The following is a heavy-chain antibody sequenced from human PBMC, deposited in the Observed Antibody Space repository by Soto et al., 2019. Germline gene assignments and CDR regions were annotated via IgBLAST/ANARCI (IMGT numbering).Heavy chain of an antibody. CDR1: GFTFSSYG. Sequence: QVQLVESGGGVVQPGRSLRLSCAASGFTFSSYGMHWVRQAPGKGLEWVAVISYDGSNKYYADSVKGRFTISRDNSKNTLYLQTHSLSAEDTAVYYCAKDHGTSRFFYYGMDVWGQGTTVTVSS. CDR2: ISYDGSNK. D-gene: IGHD1-1*01. V-gene: IGHV3-30*18. CDR3: AKDHGTSRFFYYGMDV. J-gene: IGHJ6*02.